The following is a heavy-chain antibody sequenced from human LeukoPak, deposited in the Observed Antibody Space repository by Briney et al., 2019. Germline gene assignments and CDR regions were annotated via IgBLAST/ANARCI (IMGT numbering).Heavy chain of an antibody. CDR2: INPSGGST. CDR3: ARDRVVRGVIKYWFDP. V-gene: IGHV1-46*01. J-gene: IGHJ5*02. CDR1: GYTFTSYY. D-gene: IGHD3-10*01. Sequence: ASVKVSCKASGYTFTSYYMHWVRQAPGQGLEWMGMINPSGGSTSYAQKFQGRVTMTRDTSTSTVYMELSRLRSEDTAVYYCARDRVVRGVIKYWFDPWGQGTLVTVSS.